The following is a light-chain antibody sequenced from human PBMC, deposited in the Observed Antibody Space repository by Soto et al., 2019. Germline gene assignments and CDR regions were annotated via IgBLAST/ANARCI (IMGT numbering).Light chain of an antibody. J-gene: IGKJ4*01. CDR2: GIS. CDR3: QKYNTAPLT. V-gene: IGKV1-27*01. Sequence: DVQATQSPSSLSASVGDRATITCRASQSFSTYLAWYQQKPGKVPKLLISGISTLQSGVPSRFSGSGYGTEFTLTISNLQPEDVATYYCQKYNTAPLTFGGGTKVDIK. CDR1: QSFSTY.